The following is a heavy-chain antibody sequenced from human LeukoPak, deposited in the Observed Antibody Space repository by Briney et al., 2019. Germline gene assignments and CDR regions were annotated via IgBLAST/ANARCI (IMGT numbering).Heavy chain of an antibody. J-gene: IGHJ3*01. CDR2: ISFSSATI. D-gene: IGHD3-10*01. V-gene: IGHV3-48*01. CDR1: GFTFSSYE. Sequence: GGSLRLSCAASGFTFSSYEMNWVRQAPGKGLEWVSYISFSSATIHYADSVKGRFTISRDNAKNSLYLQMNSLRAEDTALYYCARDTHYYGSGSPAFDFWGRGTMVTVSS. CDR3: ARDTHYYGSGSPAFDF.